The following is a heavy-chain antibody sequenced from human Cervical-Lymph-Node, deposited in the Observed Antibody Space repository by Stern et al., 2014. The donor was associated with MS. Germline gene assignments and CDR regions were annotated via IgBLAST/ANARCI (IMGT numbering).Heavy chain of an antibody. CDR2: ISGSGDST. D-gene: IGHD5-18*01. V-gene: IGHV3-23*04. CDR3: AKDRLATATPNY. Sequence: EVQLVESGGGLVQPGGSLRLSCAASGFTFSSYAMNWVRQAPGKGLEWVSVISGSGDSTYYADSVEGRFTISRDNSKNTLYLQMNSLRAEDTAVYYCAKDRLATATPNYWGQGTLVTVSS. J-gene: IGHJ4*02. CDR1: GFTFSSYA.